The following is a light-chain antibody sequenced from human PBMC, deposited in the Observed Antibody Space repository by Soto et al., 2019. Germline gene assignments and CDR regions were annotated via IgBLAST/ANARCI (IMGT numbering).Light chain of an antibody. Sequence: QSVLTQPPSASGTPGQRVTISCSGSSSNIGDYHVHWYQQLPGAAPKVLIHSSHQRPSGVPDRFSGSKSGTSASLAISGLQAEDEAEYYCSLYTTASTYVFGTGTKVTVL. CDR2: SSH. V-gene: IGLV1-44*01. CDR1: SSNIGDYH. J-gene: IGLJ1*01. CDR3: SLYTTASTYV.